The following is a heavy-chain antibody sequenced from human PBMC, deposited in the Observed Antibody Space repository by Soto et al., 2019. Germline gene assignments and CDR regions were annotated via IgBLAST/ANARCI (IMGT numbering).Heavy chain of an antibody. CDR2: ISGSGGST. J-gene: IGHJ4*02. CDR1: GFTFSSYS. D-gene: IGHD5-12*01. CDR3: AKLWDSGYDLFDY. V-gene: IGHV3-23*01. Sequence: PGGSLRLSCAASGFTFSSYSMNWVRQAPGKGLEWVSAISGSGGSTYYADSVKGRFTISRDNSKNTLYLQMNSLRAEDTAVYYCAKLWDSGYDLFDYWGQGTLVTVSS.